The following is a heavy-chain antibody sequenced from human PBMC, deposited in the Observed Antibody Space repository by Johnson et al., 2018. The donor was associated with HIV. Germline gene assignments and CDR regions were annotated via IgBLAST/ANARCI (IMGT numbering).Heavy chain of an antibody. Sequence: QVQLVESGGGLVQPGGSLRLSCAASGFTFSSYAMHWVRQAPGKGLEWVAVISYDGSEKYYADSVKGRFTISRDSSKNTLYLQVNSLRAEDTAVYYCAKDSTYYGGSSGAFDIWGQGTMVTVSS. CDR2: ISYDGSEK. CDR3: AKDSTYYGGSSGAFDI. CDR1: GFTFSSYA. V-gene: IGHV3-30*04. D-gene: IGHD3-10*01. J-gene: IGHJ3*02.